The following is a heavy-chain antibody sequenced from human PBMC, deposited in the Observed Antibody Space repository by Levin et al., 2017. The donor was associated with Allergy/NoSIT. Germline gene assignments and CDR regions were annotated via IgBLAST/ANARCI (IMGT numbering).Heavy chain of an antibody. Sequence: GESLKISCAASGFTVSSYYMSWVRQAPGKGLEWVSLIYTGGSTYYADSVKGRFTISRDNSKNTVSLQMNGLRPEDTAIYYCAREDYFDWLAGAFDMWGQGTTVTVSS. CDR2: IYTGGST. CDR1: GFTVSSYY. J-gene: IGHJ3*02. V-gene: IGHV3-66*02. CDR3: AREDYFDWLAGAFDM. D-gene: IGHD3-9*01.